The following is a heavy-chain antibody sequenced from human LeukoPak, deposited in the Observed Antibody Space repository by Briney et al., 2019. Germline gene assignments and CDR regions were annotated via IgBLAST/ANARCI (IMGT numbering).Heavy chain of an antibody. Sequence: GGSLRLSCAASGFTVSNNYMSWVRQAPGKGLEWVSVIYSGGGTYYADSVKGRFTISRDNSKNTLYLQMNSLRAEDTAVYYCARTPPPDTAMVGDYWGQGTLVTVSS. V-gene: IGHV3-66*01. CDR1: GFTVSNNY. CDR2: IYSGGGT. J-gene: IGHJ4*02. D-gene: IGHD5-18*01. CDR3: ARTPPPDTAMVGDY.